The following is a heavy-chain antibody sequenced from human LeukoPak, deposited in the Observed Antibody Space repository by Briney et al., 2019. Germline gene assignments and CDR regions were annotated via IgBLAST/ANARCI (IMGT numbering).Heavy chain of an antibody. V-gene: IGHV3-30*02. D-gene: IGHD3-10*01. Sequence: GGSPRLSCAASGFTFSSYGMHWVRQAPGKGLVWVAFIRYDGSNKYYGDSVKGRFTISRDNSKNTLYLQMNSLRAEDTAVYYCAKALYSYGSGSYPFDYWGQGTLVTVSS. CDR2: IRYDGSNK. CDR1: GFTFSSYG. J-gene: IGHJ4*02. CDR3: AKALYSYGSGSYPFDY.